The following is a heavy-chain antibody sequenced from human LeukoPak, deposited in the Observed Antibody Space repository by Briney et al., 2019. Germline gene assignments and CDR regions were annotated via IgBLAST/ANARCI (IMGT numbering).Heavy chain of an antibody. CDR1: GYTFTGYY. Sequence: AAVKVSCKASGYTFTGYYMHWVRQAPGQGLEWMGWINPNSGGTKYAQKFQGRVTMTRDTSISTAYMELSRLRSDDTAVYYCAKDQVVVPAATRYYYYGMDVWGQGATVTVSS. D-gene: IGHD2-2*01. CDR3: AKDQVVVPAATRYYYYGMDV. V-gene: IGHV1-2*02. CDR2: INPNSGGT. J-gene: IGHJ6*02.